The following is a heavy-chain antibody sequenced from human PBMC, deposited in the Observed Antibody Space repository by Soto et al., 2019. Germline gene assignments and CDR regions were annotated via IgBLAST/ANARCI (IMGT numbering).Heavy chain of an antibody. CDR3: ARDRAYSRFDY. D-gene: IGHD4-4*01. CDR2: MNEDGSER. J-gene: IGHJ4*02. Sequence: PGGSLRLSCAVSGFSFSSDWMTWIRQAPGKGLERVAIMNEDGSERYYVDSVKGRFTISRDNAKNALFLQMNSLRVEDTAVCFCARDRAYSRFDYWGQGSLVTVSS. V-gene: IGHV3-7*03. CDR1: GFSFSSDW.